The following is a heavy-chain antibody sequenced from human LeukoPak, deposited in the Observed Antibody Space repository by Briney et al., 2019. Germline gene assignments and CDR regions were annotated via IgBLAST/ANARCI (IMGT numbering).Heavy chain of an antibody. CDR2: TSHDGSST. CDR3: ATNASESFYV. V-gene: IGHV3-74*03. D-gene: IGHD1-26*01. J-gene: IGHJ4*02. Sequence: GSLRLSCAASGFTFTNYWMHWVRQAPGKGLVWVSRTSHDGSSTTYSDSVKGRFTISRDNAKNTVYLQMNSLSDEDTAVYYCATNASESFYVWGQGTLVTVSS. CDR1: GFTFTNYW.